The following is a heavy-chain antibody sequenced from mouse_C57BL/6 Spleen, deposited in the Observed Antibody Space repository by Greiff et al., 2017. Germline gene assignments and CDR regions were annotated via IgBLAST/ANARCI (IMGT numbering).Heavy chain of an antibody. D-gene: IGHD2-3*01. CDR1: GYSFTGYY. J-gene: IGHJ4*01. V-gene: IGHV1-42*01. CDR2: INPSTGGT. Sequence: EVQLQQSGPELVRPGASVKISCKASGYSFTGYYMNWVKQSPEQSLEWIGEINPSTGGTTYNPKFKAKATLTVDKSSSTAYMQLKILTSEDTAVYYCARGDGSGYAMDYWGQGTSVTVSS. CDR3: ARGDGSGYAMDY.